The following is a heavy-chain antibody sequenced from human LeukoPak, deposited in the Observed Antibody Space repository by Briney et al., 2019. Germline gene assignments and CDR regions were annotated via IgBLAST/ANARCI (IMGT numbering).Heavy chain of an antibody. J-gene: IGHJ4*02. CDR3: AKSKGSGTYCFDY. CDR1: GFTFREYS. Sequence: PGGSLRLSCAASGFTFREYSMSWVRQAPGKGLEWVSTITGQSNNIWYADSVKGRFTISRDNPKNTVYLQMNSLRVEDTATYYCAKSKGSGTYCFDYWGQGSLVTVSS. V-gene: IGHV3-23*01. CDR2: ITGQSNNI. D-gene: IGHD3-10*01.